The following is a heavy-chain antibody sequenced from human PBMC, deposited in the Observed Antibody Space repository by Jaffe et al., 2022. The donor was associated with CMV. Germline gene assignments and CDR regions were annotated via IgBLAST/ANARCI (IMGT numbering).Heavy chain of an antibody. D-gene: IGHD6-19*01. Sequence: EVQLVESGGGLVQPGGSLRLSCAASGFPFSSYEMNWVRQAPGKGLEWLSYSSTSGATIYYADSVKGRFTISKDNAKKSLYLQMNNLRAEDTALYYCVRAPVAVAVNAAFDIWGQGTMVTVSS. V-gene: IGHV3-48*03. CDR3: VRAPVAVAVNAAFDI. J-gene: IGHJ3*02. CDR1: GFPFSSYE. CDR2: SSTSGATI.